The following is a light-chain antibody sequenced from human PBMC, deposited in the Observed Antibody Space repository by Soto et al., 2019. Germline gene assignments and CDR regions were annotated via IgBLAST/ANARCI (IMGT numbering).Light chain of an antibody. CDR3: QHSWT. V-gene: IGKV1-5*03. CDR2: KAS. Sequence: DIQMTQSPPTLSASVGDRVTITCRASQSISTWLAWYQQKPGKAPKLLIYKASSLESGVPSRFSGSGSGTEFTLTISSLQPDDFATYYCQHSWTFGQGTKVEIK. J-gene: IGKJ1*01. CDR1: QSISTW.